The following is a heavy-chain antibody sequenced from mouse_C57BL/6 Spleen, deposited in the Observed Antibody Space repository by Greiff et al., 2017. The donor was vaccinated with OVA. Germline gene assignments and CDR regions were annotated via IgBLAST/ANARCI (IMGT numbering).Heavy chain of an antibody. Sequence: EVMLVESGGGLVQSGRSLRLSCATSGFTFSDFYMEWVRQAPGKGLEWIAASRNKANDYTTEYSASVKGRFIVSRDTSQSILYLQMNALRAEDTAIYYCARDATYYYGSSEGYFDVWGTGTTVTVSS. V-gene: IGHV7-1*01. CDR1: GFTFSDFY. CDR2: SRNKANDYTT. CDR3: ARDATYYYGSSEGYFDV. J-gene: IGHJ1*03. D-gene: IGHD1-1*01.